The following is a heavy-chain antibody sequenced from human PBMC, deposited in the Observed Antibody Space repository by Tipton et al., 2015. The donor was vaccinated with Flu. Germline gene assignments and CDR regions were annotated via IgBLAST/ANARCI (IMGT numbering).Heavy chain of an antibody. CDR2: INHSGST. J-gene: IGHJ4*02. V-gene: IGHV4-34*01. CDR1: GGSFSGYY. Sequence: LRLSCAVYGGSFSGYYWTWIRQPPGKGLEWIGEINHSGSTNYNVSLKSRVTILVDTSKNQFSLKLKSLTAADTAVYYCARGTGHASTYFDSWGRGTLVTVSS. CDR3: ARGTGHASTYFDS. D-gene: IGHD1-1*01.